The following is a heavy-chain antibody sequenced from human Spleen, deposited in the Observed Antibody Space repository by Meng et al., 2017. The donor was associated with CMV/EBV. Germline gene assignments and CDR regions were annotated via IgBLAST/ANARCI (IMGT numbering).Heavy chain of an antibody. Sequence: GESLKISCAASGFTFSNAWMSWVRQAPGKGLEWVGRIKSKTDGGTTDYAAPVKGRFTISRDDSKNTLYLQMNSLKTEDTAVYYCTTEGSGSGSYYNVLSNYYYYGMDVWGQGTTVTVSS. J-gene: IGHJ6*02. CDR2: IKSKTDGGTT. D-gene: IGHD3-10*01. V-gene: IGHV3-15*01. CDR1: GFTFSNAW. CDR3: TTEGSGSGSYYNVLSNYYYYGMDV.